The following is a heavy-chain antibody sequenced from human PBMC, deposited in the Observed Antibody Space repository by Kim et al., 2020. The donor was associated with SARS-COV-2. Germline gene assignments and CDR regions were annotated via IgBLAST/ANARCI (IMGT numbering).Heavy chain of an antibody. D-gene: IGHD5-18*01. Sequence: GGSLRLSCAASGFTFSSYDMSWVRQAPGKGLEWVSVIRSSDDSTYYADSVKGRFTISRDNSKNTLYLQMNSLRAEDTAVYYCAKDTDVGRGHSHADFDFWGQGTLVTVSS. J-gene: IGHJ4*02. CDR2: IRSSDDST. CDR3: AKDTDVGRGHSHADFDF. CDR1: GFTFSSYD. V-gene: IGHV3-23*01.